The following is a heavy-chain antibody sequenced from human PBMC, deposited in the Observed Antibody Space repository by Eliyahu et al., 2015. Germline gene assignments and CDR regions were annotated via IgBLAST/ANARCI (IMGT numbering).Heavy chain of an antibody. CDR1: GFTVSSNX. J-gene: IGHJ4*02. V-gene: IGHV3-53*01. D-gene: IGHD3-16*01. CDR2: MYNGGAA. Sequence: EVQLVESGGGLIXPGGSLXLSCAASGFTVSSNXMSWVRQAPGKGLEWLSVMYNGGAAYYADSVKGRFTISRDNSKNTLYLQMSSLRADDTAVYYCARDLGAYKRAFDYWGQGTLVTVSS. CDR3: ARDLGAYKRAFDY.